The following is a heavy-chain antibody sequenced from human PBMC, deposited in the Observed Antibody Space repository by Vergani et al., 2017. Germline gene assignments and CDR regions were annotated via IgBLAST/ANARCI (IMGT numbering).Heavy chain of an antibody. V-gene: IGHV3-21*01. D-gene: IGHD6-25*01. J-gene: IGHJ6*02. CDR3: ARDWNIAAASVGMDV. CDR2: ISSSSSYI. Sequence: EVQLVESGGGLVKPGGSLRLSCAASGFTFSSYSMNWVRQAPGKGLEWVSSISSSSSYIYYADPVKGRFTISRDNAKNSLYLQMNSLRAEDTAVYYCARDWNIAAASVGMDVWGQGTTVTXSS. CDR1: GFTFSSYS.